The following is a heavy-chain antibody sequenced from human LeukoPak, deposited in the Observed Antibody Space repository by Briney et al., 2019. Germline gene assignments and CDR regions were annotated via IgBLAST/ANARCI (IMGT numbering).Heavy chain of an antibody. V-gene: IGHV3-7*01. CDR3: ATYYYYYMDV. CDR1: GFIFNGYN. Sequence: GGSLRLSCAASGFIFNGYNMNWVRQAPGQGLEWVANIKQDGSEKYYVDSVKGRFTISRDNAKNSLYLQMNSLRAEDTAVYYCATYYYYYMDVWGKGTTVTISS. J-gene: IGHJ6*03. CDR2: IKQDGSEK.